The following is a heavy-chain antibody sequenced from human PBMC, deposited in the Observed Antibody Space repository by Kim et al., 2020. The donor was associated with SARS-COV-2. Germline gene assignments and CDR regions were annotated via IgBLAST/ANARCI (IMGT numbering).Heavy chain of an antibody. V-gene: IGHV4-34*01. Sequence: SETLSLTCAVYGGSFSGYYWSWIRQPPGKGLEWIGEINHSGSTNYNPSLKSRVTISVDTSKNQFSLKLSSVTAADTAVYYCARRVRDGSGIPTGSLFDPWGQGTLVTVSS. CDR1: GGSFSGYY. D-gene: IGHD3-10*01. J-gene: IGHJ5*02. CDR3: ARRVRDGSGIPTGSLFDP. CDR2: INHSGST.